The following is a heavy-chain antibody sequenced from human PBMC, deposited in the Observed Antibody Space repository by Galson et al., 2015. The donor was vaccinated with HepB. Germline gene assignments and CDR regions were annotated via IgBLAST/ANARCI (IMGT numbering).Heavy chain of an antibody. CDR2: IIPIFGTA. Sequence: SVKVSCKASGGTFSSYAISWVRQAPGQGLEWMGGIIPIFGTANYAQKFQGRVTITADESTSTAYMELSSLRSEDTAVYYCAREGEWSSSMDNWFDPWGQGTLVTVSS. D-gene: IGHD6-6*01. CDR3: AREGEWSSSMDNWFDP. V-gene: IGHV1-69*13. J-gene: IGHJ5*02. CDR1: GGTFSSYA.